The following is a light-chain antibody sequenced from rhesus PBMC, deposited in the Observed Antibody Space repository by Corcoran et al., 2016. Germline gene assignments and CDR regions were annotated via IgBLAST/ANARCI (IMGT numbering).Light chain of an antibody. CDR1: QDISRW. J-gene: IGKJ1*01. Sequence: DIQMTQSPSSLSASVGDRVTITCRASQDISRWLAWYQQKPGKVPNLLINKASSLQSGAPSRLSGSGSGTDFTLTISSLQPEDFSTYYCPQYTSAPWTFGQGTKVEI. CDR3: PQYTSAPWT. CDR2: KAS. V-gene: IGKV1-21*01.